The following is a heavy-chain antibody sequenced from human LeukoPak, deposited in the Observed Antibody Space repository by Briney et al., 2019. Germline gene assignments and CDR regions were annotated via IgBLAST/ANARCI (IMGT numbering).Heavy chain of an antibody. CDR2: IYSGGST. V-gene: IGHV3-53*01. D-gene: IGHD3-9*01. CDR3: ARGWAYYDILTGYYQNAFDI. CDR1: GFTVSSNY. Sequence: PGGSLRLSCAASGFTVSSNYMSWVRQAPGKGLEWVSVIYSGGSTYYADSVKGRFTISRDNSKNTLYLQMNSLRAEDTAVYYCARGWAYYDILTGYYQNAFDIWGQGTMVTVSS. J-gene: IGHJ3*02.